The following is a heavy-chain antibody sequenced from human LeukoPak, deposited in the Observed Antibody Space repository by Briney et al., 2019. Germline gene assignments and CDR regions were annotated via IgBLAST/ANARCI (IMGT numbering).Heavy chain of an antibody. CDR2: ISGSGSGGST. J-gene: IGHJ4*02. CDR3: AKSGYNRFDY. V-gene: IGHV3-23*01. CDR1: GFTFSSSA. D-gene: IGHD5-24*01. Sequence: PGGSLRLSCAVSGFTFSSSAMSWVRQAPGGGLEWVSSISGSGSGGSTYYADSVKGRFTISRDNSKNTLYLQMNSLRAEDTAVYYCAKSGYNRFDYWGQGTLVTVSS.